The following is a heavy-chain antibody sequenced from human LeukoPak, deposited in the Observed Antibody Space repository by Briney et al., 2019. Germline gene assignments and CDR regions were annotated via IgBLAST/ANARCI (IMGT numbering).Heavy chain of an antibody. CDR3: ASDHYDYVWGSYRLTYFDY. D-gene: IGHD3-16*02. J-gene: IGHJ4*02. CDR1: GGTLSRYA. Sequence: SVKVSCKASGGTLSRYAISWVRQAPGQGLEWMGRIIPIFGTANYAQKFQGRVTITTDESTGTAYMELSSLRSEDTAVYYCASDHYDYVWGSYRLTYFDYWGQGTLVTVSS. V-gene: IGHV1-69*05. CDR2: IIPIFGTA.